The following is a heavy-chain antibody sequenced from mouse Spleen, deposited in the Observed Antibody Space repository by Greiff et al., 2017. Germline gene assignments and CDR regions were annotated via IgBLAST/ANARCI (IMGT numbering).Heavy chain of an antibody. CDR1: GFSLTSYG. D-gene: IGHD1-1*01. J-gene: IGHJ3*01. V-gene: IGHV2-2*01. Sequence: QVQLQQSGPGLVQPSQSLSITCTVPGFSLTSYGLHWVRQSPGKGLEWLGVIWSGGSTDYTAAFISRLSISKDNSKSQVFFKMNTLQSDVTAICYCARKGGLFWFAYWGQGTLVTVSA. CDR2: IWSGGST. CDR3: ARKGGLFWFAY.